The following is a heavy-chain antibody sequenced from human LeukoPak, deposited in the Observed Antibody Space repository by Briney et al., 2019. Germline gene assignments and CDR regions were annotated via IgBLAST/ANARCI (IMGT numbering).Heavy chain of an antibody. J-gene: IGHJ4*02. CDR2: IYYSGST. V-gene: IGHV4-39*01. D-gene: IGHD2/OR15-2a*01. CDR3: ARQYYATRGGDS. CDR1: GGSISGNDYY. Sequence: SETLSLTCTVSGGSISGNDYYWAWIRQSPGKGPEWIGSIYYSGSTYYNPSLRSRVTISVDMPKNQFSLKLISMTAADTAVYYCARQYYATRGGDSWGRGTLVAVSS.